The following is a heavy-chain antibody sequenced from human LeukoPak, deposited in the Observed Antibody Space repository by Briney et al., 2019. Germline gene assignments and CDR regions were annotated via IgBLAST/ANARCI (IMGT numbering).Heavy chain of an antibody. J-gene: IGHJ3*02. V-gene: IGHV4-59*01. CDR1: GGSFSGYY. D-gene: IGHD3-10*01. CDR3: ARVRVGSAYAFDI. CDR2: IYYSGST. Sequence: PSETLSLTCAVYGGSFSGYYWSWIRQPPGKGLEWIGYIYYSGSTNYNPSLKSRVTISVDTSKNQFSLKLSSVTAADTAVYYCARVRVGSAYAFDIWGQGTMVTVSS.